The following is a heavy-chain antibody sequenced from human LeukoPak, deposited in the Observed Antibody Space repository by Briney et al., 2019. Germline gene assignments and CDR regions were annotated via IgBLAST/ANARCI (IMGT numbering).Heavy chain of an antibody. Sequence: SETLSLTCTVSSGSISSYYWSWIRQPPGKGLEWIGYIYYNGRTNYNPSLKSRVTISVDTSKNQFSLKLSSVTAADTAVYYCARGNYDSSGYYYWGQGTLVTVSS. D-gene: IGHD3-22*01. CDR2: IYYNGRT. CDR3: ARGNYDSSGYYY. CDR1: SGSISSYY. V-gene: IGHV4-59*01. J-gene: IGHJ4*02.